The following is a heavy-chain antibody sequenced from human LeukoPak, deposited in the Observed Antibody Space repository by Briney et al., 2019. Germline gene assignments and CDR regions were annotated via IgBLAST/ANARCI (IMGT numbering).Heavy chain of an antibody. CDR1: GFIFGDYA. V-gene: IGHV3-49*04. J-gene: IGHJ4*02. CDR3: AKAVRFNDY. CDR2: IRGKAYRGTT. Sequence: PGGSLRLSCTASGFIFGDYAMSWVRQAPGKGLEWVGFIRGKAYRGTTEYAASVKGRFTISRDDSKNIAYLQMNSLKTEDTAVYYCAKAVRFNDYWGQGTLVTVSS. D-gene: IGHD4-17*01.